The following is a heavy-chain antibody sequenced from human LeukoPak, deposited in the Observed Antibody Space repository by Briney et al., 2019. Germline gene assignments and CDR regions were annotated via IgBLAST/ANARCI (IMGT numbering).Heavy chain of an antibody. Sequence: PSETLSLTCAVYGGSFSGYYWSWIRQPPGKGLEWIGSIYYSGSTYYNPSLKSRVTISVDTSKNQFSLKLSSVTAADTAVYYCARHYDFWSGYYNYYYYGMDVWGQGTTVTVSS. CDR3: ARHYDFWSGYYNYYYYGMDV. D-gene: IGHD3-3*01. CDR2: IYYSGST. J-gene: IGHJ6*02. CDR1: GGSFSGYY. V-gene: IGHV4-34*01.